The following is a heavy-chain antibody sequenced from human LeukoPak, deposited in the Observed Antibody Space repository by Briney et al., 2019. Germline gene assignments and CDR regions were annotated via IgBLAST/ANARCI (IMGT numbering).Heavy chain of an antibody. CDR3: ARSVEGYCSGGSCYSYYYYMDV. Sequence: SETLSLTCTVSGGSISNKYWSWIRQPPGKGLEWIGEINHSGSTNYNPSLKSRVTISVDTSKNQFSLKLSSVTAADTAVYYCARSVEGYCSGGSCYSYYYYMDVWGKGTTVTVSS. CDR1: GGSISNKY. J-gene: IGHJ6*03. D-gene: IGHD2-15*01. CDR2: INHSGST. V-gene: IGHV4-34*01.